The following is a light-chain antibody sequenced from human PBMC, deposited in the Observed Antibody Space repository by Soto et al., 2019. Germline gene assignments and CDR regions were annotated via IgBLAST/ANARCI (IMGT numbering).Light chain of an antibody. CDR1: QGINTY. J-gene: IGKJ1*01. CDR2: AAS. CDR3: QQSYTTTWT. V-gene: IGKV1-39*01. Sequence: DIQMTLSPSSLPEYAGDRVTITCRASQGINTYLNWYQQKPGKAPKLLIYAASNLQSGVSSRFSGSGSETDFTLTISSLQPEDVATYSCQQSYTTTWTFGQGPEVDI.